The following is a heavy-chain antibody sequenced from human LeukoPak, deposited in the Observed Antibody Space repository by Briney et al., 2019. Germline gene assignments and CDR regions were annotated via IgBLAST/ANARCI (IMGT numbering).Heavy chain of an antibody. J-gene: IGHJ6*03. CDR2: IKQDGSEK. CDR3: AKDRCSNGVGCYYYYMDV. D-gene: IGHD2-8*01. CDR1: GFTFSSYG. Sequence: GGSLRLSCAASGFTFSSYGMSWVRQAPGKGLEWVANIKQDGSEKNYVESVKGRFTISRDNAKNSLYLQTNSLRAEDTAVYYCAKDRCSNGVGCYYYYMDVWGKGTTVTISS. V-gene: IGHV3-7*01.